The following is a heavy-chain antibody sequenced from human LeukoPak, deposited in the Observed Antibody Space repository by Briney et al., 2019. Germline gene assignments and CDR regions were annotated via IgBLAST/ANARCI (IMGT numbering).Heavy chain of an antibody. J-gene: IGHJ5*02. D-gene: IGHD6-13*01. CDR1: GGSFSGYY. CDR2: INHSGST. V-gene: IGHV4-34*01. Sequence: SETLSLTCAVYGGSFSGYYWSWIRQPPGKGLEWIGEINHSGSTNYNPSLKSRVTISVDTSKNQFSLKLSSVTAADTAVYYCARGLGQQLVPEWFDPWGQGTLVTVSS. CDR3: ARGLGQQLVPEWFDP.